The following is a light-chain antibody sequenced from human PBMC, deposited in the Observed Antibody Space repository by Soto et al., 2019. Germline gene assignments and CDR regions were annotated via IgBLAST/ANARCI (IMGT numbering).Light chain of an antibody. Sequence: EIVMTQSPVTLSVSPGERATLSCRASQSVSSNLAWHQKKPGQAPRLLIYGASTRATGIPARFSGSGSATEFTLTISSLQSGDFAVYYCQQYNIWPPWTFGQGTKVDIK. CDR3: QQYNIWPPWT. J-gene: IGKJ1*01. CDR2: GAS. V-gene: IGKV3-15*01. CDR1: QSVSSN.